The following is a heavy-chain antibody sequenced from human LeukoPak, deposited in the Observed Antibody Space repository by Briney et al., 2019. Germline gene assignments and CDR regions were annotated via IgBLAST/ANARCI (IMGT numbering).Heavy chain of an antibody. CDR1: GYTFTGYY. D-gene: IGHD3-22*01. CDR2: INPNSGGT. Sequence: ASVKVSCKASGYTFTGYYMHWARQAPGQGLEWMGRINPNSGGTNYAQKFQGRVTMTRDTSISTAYMELSRLRSDDTAVYYCARSTYYYDSSGYYNNYFDYWGQGTLVTVSS. V-gene: IGHV1-2*06. J-gene: IGHJ4*02. CDR3: ARSTYYYDSSGYYNNYFDY.